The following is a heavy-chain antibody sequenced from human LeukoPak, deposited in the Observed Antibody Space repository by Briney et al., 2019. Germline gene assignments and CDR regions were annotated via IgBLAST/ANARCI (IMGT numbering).Heavy chain of an antibody. D-gene: IGHD2-2*01. J-gene: IGHJ2*01. CDR3: ARRYIVVVPAAIRLGWYFDL. CDR1: GGSISSGSYY. CDR2: IYHSGST. V-gene: IGHV4-39*07. Sequence: SETLSLTCRVSGGSISSGSYYWGWIRQPPGKGLEWIGSIYHSGSTYYNPSLKSRVTISVDTPKNQFSLKLSSVTAADTAVYYCARRYIVVVPAAIRLGWYFDLWGRGTLVTVSS.